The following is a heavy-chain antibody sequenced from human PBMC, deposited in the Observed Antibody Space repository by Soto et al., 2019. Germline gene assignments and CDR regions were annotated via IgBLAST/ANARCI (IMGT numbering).Heavy chain of an antibody. J-gene: IGHJ4*02. V-gene: IGHV3-30-3*01. CDR1: GFTFSSYA. Sequence: GGSLRLSCAASGFTFSSYAMHWVRQAPGKGLEWVAVISYDGSNKYYADSVKGRFTISRDNSKNTLYLQMNSLGAEDTAVYYCARDRDEDTAMVFDYWGQGTLVTVSS. CDR3: ARDRDEDTAMVFDY. D-gene: IGHD5-18*01. CDR2: ISYDGSNK.